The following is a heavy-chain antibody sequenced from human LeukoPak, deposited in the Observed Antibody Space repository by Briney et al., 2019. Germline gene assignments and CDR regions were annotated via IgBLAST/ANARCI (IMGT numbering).Heavy chain of an antibody. CDR3: ARPNYDFWSGYYSYYYYYMDV. CDR2: INPNSGGT. V-gene: IGHV1-2*02. J-gene: IGHJ6*03. D-gene: IGHD3-3*01. Sequence: ASVKVSCKASGYTFTGYYMHWVRQAPGQGLEWMGWINPNSGGTNYAQKFQGRVTMTRDTSISTANMELSRLRSDDTAVYYCARPNYDFWSGYYSYYYYYMDVWGKGTTVTVSS. CDR1: GYTFTGYY.